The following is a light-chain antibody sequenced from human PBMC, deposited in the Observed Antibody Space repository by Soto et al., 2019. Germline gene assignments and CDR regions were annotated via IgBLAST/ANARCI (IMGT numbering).Light chain of an antibody. J-gene: IGLJ1*01. Sequence: QSVLTQPPSASGTPGQRVTISCSGSSSNIGSNTANWYQQLPGTAPKLLIYSNNQRPSGVPDRFSGSKSGTSASLAISGLQSEDEADYYCAAWDDSLSGPLRVFGTGTKVTVL. CDR3: AAWDDSLSGPLRV. V-gene: IGLV1-44*01. CDR2: SNN. CDR1: SSNIGSNT.